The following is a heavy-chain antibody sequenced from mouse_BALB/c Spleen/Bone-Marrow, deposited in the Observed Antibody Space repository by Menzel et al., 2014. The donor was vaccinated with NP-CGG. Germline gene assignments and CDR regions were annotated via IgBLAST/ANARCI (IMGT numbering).Heavy chain of an antibody. J-gene: IGHJ1*01. V-gene: IGHV5-6-3*01. CDR1: GFTFSSYG. CDR3: ARVYGWYFDF. D-gene: IGHD1-1*01. Sequence: DVKLVEPGGGLVQPGGSLKLSCVASGFTFSSYGMSWVRQTPDKRLELVATINNNGGSTYYPDSVKGQFTISRDNAKNTLYLQMSSLKSEDTAMYYCARVYGWYFDFWGAGTTVTVSS. CDR2: INNNGGST.